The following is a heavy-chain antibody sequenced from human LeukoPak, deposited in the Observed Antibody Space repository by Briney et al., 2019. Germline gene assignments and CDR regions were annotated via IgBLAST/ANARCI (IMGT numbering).Heavy chain of an antibody. D-gene: IGHD3-3*02. CDR2: INPSGGST. V-gene: IGHV1-46*01. CDR3: ARRAGYGYKHHYYYGMDV. Sequence: ASVKVSCKASGYTFTSYYMRWVRQAPGRGLEWMGIINPSGGSTSYAQKFQGRVTMTRDTSTSTVYMELSSLRSEDTAVYYCARRAGYGYKHHYYYGMDVWGQGTTATVSS. J-gene: IGHJ6*02. CDR1: GYTFTSYY.